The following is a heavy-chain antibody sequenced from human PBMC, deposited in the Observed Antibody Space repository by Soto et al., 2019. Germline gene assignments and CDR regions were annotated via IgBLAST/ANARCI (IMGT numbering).Heavy chain of an antibody. D-gene: IGHD2-21*01. Sequence: ASVKVSCKASGYTFTSYDINWVRQATGQGLEWMGVINPSGYITNYAQKFQGRVTLTTDTSTRTVYMQLNSLTSGDTAVYYCARDHSISSSGAWWLDPWGQGTLVTVSS. CDR1: GYTFTSYD. V-gene: IGHV1-46*01. CDR2: INPSGYIT. J-gene: IGHJ5*02. CDR3: ARDHSISSSGAWWLDP.